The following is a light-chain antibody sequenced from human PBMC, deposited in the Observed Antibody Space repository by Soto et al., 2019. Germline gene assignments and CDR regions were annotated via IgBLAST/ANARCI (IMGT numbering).Light chain of an antibody. CDR3: QQYGSSPYN. CDR1: QSVSSTY. Sequence: EIVLTQSPGTLSLSPGERDTLSCRASQSVSSTYLAWYQHKPGQAPRLLIYGASSRATGIPDRYSGSGSGTDFTLTISRLEPEDFAVYYCQQYGSSPYNFGEGTKLEIK. CDR2: GAS. V-gene: IGKV3-20*01. J-gene: IGKJ2*01.